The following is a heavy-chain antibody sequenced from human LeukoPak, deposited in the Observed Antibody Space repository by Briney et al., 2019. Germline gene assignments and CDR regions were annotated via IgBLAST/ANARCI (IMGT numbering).Heavy chain of an antibody. D-gene: IGHD4-11*01. CDR2: ISHSGNT. CDR3: ARGSRLPLDY. CDR1: GFPFSGYW. Sequence: GSLRLSCAASGFPFSGYWMDWVRQFPGKGLEWIGEISHSGNTNCNPSLESRVTISMDTSNYQFSLKLSSVTAADTAVYYCARGSRLPLDYWGQGSLVTVSS. J-gene: IGHJ4*02. V-gene: IGHV4-34*01.